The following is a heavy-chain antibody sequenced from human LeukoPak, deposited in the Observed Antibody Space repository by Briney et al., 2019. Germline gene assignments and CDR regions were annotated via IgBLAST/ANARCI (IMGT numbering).Heavy chain of an antibody. J-gene: IGHJ5*02. CDR3: ARVRGDDSGGGWFDP. D-gene: IGHD3-3*01. CDR1: GYTFTSYY. CDR2: INPSGGST. Sequence: GASVKVSCKASGYTFTSYYMHWVRQAPGQGLEWMGIINPSGGSTSYAQKFQGRVTMTRDTSTSTVYMELSSLRSEDTAVYYCARVRGDDSGGGWFDPWGQGTLVTVSS. V-gene: IGHV1-46*01.